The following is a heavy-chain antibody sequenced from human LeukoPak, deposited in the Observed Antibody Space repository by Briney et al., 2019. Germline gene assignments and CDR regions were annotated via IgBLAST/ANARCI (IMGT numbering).Heavy chain of an antibody. Sequence: GGSLRLSCAASRFTFSTYWMSWVRQSPGKGLEWVANINLDGSQTYYVDSAKGRFTISRDNAENSLYLQMNSLRVGDTAVYYCTRENNYKVDYWGQGTLVTVSS. CDR3: TRENNYKVDY. V-gene: IGHV3-7*01. CDR2: INLDGSQT. J-gene: IGHJ4*02. D-gene: IGHD1-1*01. CDR1: RFTFSTYW.